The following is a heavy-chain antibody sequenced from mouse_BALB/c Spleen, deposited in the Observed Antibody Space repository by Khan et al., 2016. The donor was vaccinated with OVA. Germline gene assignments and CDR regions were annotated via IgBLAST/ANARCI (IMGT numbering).Heavy chain of an antibody. CDR2: IWGDGST. J-gene: IGHJ2*01. CDR3: AKLREFYFDS. CDR1: GFSLTSDG. V-gene: IGHV2-3*01. Sequence: VELVESGPGLVAPSQSLSITCTVSGFSLTSDGVSWVRQPPGKGLEWLGVIWGDGSTNYHSALRSRLSIRKDNSKSQVFLKLDSLQTDDTATYYCAKLREFYFDSGGQGTTLTVSS.